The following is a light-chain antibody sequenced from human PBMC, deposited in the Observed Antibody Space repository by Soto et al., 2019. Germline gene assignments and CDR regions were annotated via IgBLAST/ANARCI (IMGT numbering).Light chain of an antibody. J-gene: IGKJ1*01. CDR2: GAS. V-gene: IGKV3-20*01. CDR1: QSVSSSY. Sequence: DIVLTQSPGTLSLSPGERATLSCRASQSVSSSYLAWYQQKPGQAPRLLIYGASNRATGIPDRFSGGGSATDFTLTISRLEPEDFAVYYCQQYYSTPWTFGQGTKVEIK. CDR3: QQYYSTPWT.